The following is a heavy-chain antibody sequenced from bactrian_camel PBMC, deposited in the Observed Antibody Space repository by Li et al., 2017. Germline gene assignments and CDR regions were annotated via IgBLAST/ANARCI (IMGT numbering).Heavy chain of an antibody. CDR2: VSSSGSDT. CDR1: GFAFEDSD. Sequence: HVQLVESGGNTVQSGGSLRLSCIISGFAFEDSDMGWYRQAPGNECEFVSKVSSSGSDTYAAPVKGRFTISRDNAKNMIYLQMNSLKTEDTALYYCLRDEGPTSNWGQGTQVTVS. J-gene: IGHJ4*01. V-gene: IGHV3S60*01. CDR3: LRDEGPTSN.